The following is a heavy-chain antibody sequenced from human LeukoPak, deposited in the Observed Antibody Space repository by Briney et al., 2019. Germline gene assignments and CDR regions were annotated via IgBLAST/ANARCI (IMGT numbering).Heavy chain of an antibody. V-gene: IGHV4-59*07. CDR1: GGSISSYY. CDR3: ARAWTGTIDVFDI. CDR2: IYYSGST. J-gene: IGHJ3*02. Sequence: PSDTLSLTCTVSGGSISSYYWSWIRDPPGKGLEWIGYIYYSGSTNYNPSLKSRVTISVDTSKNQFSLKLSSVTAADTAVYYCARAWTGTIDVFDIWGQGTMVTVSS. D-gene: IGHD3-10*01.